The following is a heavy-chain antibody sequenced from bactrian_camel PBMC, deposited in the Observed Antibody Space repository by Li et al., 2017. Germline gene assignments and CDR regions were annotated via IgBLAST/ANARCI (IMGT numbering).Heavy chain of an antibody. Sequence: HVQLVESGGGSVQAGGSLRLSCEVSGYVCSDYNVYCLGWFRQVPGKEREGIAVLTAGYPNAPYYADSVKGRFTASRDKAKNTLHLQMDRLEPEDTAMYYCSINVHAPRVVPGTACAPQEYWGQGTQVTVS. CDR1: GYVCSDYNVYC. V-gene: IGHV3S58*01. D-gene: IGHD6*01. CDR3: SINVHAPRVVPGTACAPQEY. J-gene: IGHJ4*01. CDR2: LTAGYPNAP.